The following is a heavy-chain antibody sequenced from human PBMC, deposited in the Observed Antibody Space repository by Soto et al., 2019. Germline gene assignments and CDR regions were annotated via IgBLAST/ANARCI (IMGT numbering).Heavy chain of an antibody. CDR1: GGSISSYY. J-gene: IGHJ4*02. CDR2: IYYSGST. D-gene: IGHD5-12*01. Sequence: QVQLQESGPGLVKPSETLSLTCTVSGGSISSYYWSWIRQPPGKGLEWIGYIYYSGSTNYNPSLKSRVTIAVDTSKNQFSLKLSSVTAAVTAVHYCETISVNSGYDEYYFDCWGQGTLVTVCS. V-gene: IGHV4-59*01. CDR3: ETISVNSGYDEYYFDC.